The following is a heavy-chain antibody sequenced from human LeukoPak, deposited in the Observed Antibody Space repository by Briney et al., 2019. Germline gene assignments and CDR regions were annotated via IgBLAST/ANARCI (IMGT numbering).Heavy chain of an antibody. CDR1: GGSINSYY. Sequence: ASETLSLTCTVAGGSINSYYWSWIRQPPGKGVELVGYTYYSGRTRYNPSITSRVTISVDTSKNQFSLKLTSVTAADTAVYYCARGSGNYWQVSFDYWGQGTLVTVSS. V-gene: IGHV4-59*08. J-gene: IGHJ4*02. CDR2: TYYSGRT. CDR3: ARGSGNYWQVSFDY. D-gene: IGHD1-26*01.